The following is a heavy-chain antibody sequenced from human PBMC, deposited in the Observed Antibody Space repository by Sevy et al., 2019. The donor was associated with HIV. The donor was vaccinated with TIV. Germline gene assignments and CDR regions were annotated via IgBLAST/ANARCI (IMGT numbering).Heavy chain of an antibody. Sequence: ASVKVSCKVSGYTLTQLSMNWVRRAPGKGLEWMGTFDPEDGETFYAQNFQGRVTMAEDTSTDTAYMELSNLRSGDTAVYYCATTKDYYDSSGYPFDDWGQGTLVTVSS. CDR3: ATTKDYYDSSGYPFDD. CDR2: FDPEDGET. D-gene: IGHD3-22*01. CDR1: GYTLTQLS. V-gene: IGHV1-24*01. J-gene: IGHJ4*02.